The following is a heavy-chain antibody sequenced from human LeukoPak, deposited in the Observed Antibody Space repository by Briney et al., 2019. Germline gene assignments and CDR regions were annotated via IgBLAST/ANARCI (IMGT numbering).Heavy chain of an antibody. CDR2: INPNSGGT. V-gene: IGHV1-2*04. Sequence: ASVKVSCKASGYTFTGYYMHWVRQAPGQGLEWMGWINPNSGGTNYAQKFQGWVTMTRDTSISTAYMELSRLRSDDTAVYYCARGRAIFGVVINPWGYYYGMDVWGQGTTVTVSS. CDR3: ARGRAIFGVVINPWGYYYGMDV. D-gene: IGHD3-3*01. CDR1: GYTFTGYY. J-gene: IGHJ6*02.